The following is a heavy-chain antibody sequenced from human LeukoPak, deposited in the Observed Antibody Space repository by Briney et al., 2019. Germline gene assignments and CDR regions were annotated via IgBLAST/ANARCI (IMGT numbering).Heavy chain of an antibody. CDR1: GFTFSNYA. Sequence: GGSLRLSCVASGFTFSNYAMSWVRQAPAGGLEWVSSLRGDGETFYADSVKGRFSLSRDESRNTVYLQLNNLRVDDTAVYYCAKASWVSSDDAVLWGQGTLVTVSS. CDR2: LRGDGET. CDR3: AKASWVSSDDAVL. V-gene: IGHV3-23*01. J-gene: IGHJ4*02. D-gene: IGHD3-16*01.